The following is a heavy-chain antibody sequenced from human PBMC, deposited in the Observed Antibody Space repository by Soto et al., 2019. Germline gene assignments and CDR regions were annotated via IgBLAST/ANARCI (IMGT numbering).Heavy chain of an antibody. J-gene: IGHJ4*02. D-gene: IGHD3-9*01. Sequence: GGSLRLSCAASGFTFSSYGMHWVRQAPGKGLEWVAVISYDGSNKYYADSVKGRFTISRDNSKNTLYLQMNSLRAEDTAVYYCAKDWYYDILTGYYVWGQGTLVTVSS. CDR2: ISYDGSNK. V-gene: IGHV3-30*18. CDR1: GFTFSSYG. CDR3: AKDWYYDILTGYYV.